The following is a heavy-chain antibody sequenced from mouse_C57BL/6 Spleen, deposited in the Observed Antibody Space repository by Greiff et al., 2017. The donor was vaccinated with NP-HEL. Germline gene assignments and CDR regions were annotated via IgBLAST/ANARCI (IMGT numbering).Heavy chain of an antibody. CDR3: AREEGLLPFAY. CDR2: IDPNSGGT. J-gene: IGHJ3*01. CDR1: GYTFTSYW. Sequence: QVQLQQPGAELVKPGASVKLSCKASGYTFTSYWMHWVKQRPGRGLEWIGRIDPNSGGTKYNEKFKSKATLTVDKPSSTAYMQLSRLTSEDSAVYYCAREEGLLPFAYWGQGTLVTVSA. V-gene: IGHV1-72*01. D-gene: IGHD2-3*01.